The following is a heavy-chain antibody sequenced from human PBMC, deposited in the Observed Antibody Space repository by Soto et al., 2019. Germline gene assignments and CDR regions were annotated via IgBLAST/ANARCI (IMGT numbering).Heavy chain of an antibody. CDR3: AKGPYYEFWSGKAWFDP. V-gene: IGHV3-23*01. J-gene: IGHJ5*02. Sequence: EVQLLESGGGLVQPGGSLRLSCAASGFSFSSYAMNWVRQAPGKGLEWVSASSGNGASTYYADSVKGRVTISRDNSKDTGYLQMNSLRGEDTAVYYCAKGPYYEFWSGKAWFDPWGQGTLVTVSS. D-gene: IGHD3-3*01. CDR1: GFSFSSYA. CDR2: SSGNGAST.